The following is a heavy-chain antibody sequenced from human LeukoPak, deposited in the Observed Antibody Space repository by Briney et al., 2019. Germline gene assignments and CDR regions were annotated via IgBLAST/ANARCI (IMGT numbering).Heavy chain of an antibody. CDR3: ARGEWLQIDY. CDR2: ISYDGSNK. V-gene: IGHV3-30*04. CDR1: GFTFSSYA. D-gene: IGHD5-24*01. Sequence: PGGSLRLSCAASGFTFSSYAMHWVRQAPGKGLEWVAVISYDGSNKYYADSVKDRFTISKDNSKNTLYLQMNSLRAEDTAVYYCARGEWLQIDYWGQGTLVTVSS. J-gene: IGHJ4*02.